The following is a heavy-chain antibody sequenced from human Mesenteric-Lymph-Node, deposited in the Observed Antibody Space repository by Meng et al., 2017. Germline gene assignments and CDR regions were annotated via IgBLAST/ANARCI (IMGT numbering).Heavy chain of an antibody. CDR1: GFTFSSYE. V-gene: IGHV3-49*04. CDR2: IRSKAYGGTT. J-gene: IGHJ3*02. D-gene: IGHD3-9*01. CDR3: TRDNRPDILTGYYDDDAFDI. Sequence: GESLKISCAASGFTFSSYEMNWVRQAPGKGLEWVGFIRSKAYGGTTEYAASVKGRFTISRDDSKSIAYLQMNSLKTEDTAVYYCTRDNRPDILTGYYDDDAFDIWGQGTMVTVSS.